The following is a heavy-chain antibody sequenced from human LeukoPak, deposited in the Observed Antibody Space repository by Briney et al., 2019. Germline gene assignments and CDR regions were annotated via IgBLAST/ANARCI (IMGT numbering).Heavy chain of an antibody. CDR1: GFTFSSYS. Sequence: PGGSLRLSCAASGFTFSSYSMNWVRQAPGKGLEWVSSISSSSSYIYYAGSVKGRFTISRDNAKRSVYLQMNSLGVEDTAVYYCARDIHSVAFDVWGQGTMVTVSS. CDR3: ARDIHSVAFDV. CDR2: ISSSSSYI. J-gene: IGHJ3*01. V-gene: IGHV3-21*01.